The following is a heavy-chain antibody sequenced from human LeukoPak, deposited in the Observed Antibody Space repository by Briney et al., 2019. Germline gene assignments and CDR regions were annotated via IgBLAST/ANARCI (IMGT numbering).Heavy chain of an antibody. CDR3: ARGRDLLPTPDFDY. CDR2: IGYDGTNE. V-gene: IGHV3-33*01. CDR1: GFTFSSYG. J-gene: IGHJ4*02. Sequence: PGRSLRLSCAASGFTFSSYGMHWVRQAPGKGLEWVALIGYDGTNEYYADSVKGRFTISRDNSKNTLYLQMNSLRAEDTAVYYCARGRDLLPTPDFDYWGQGTLVTVSS. D-gene: IGHD1-26*01.